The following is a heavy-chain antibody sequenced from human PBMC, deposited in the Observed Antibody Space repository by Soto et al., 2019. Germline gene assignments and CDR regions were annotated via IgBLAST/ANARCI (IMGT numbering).Heavy chain of an antibody. CDR2: ISPNSGVT. Sequence: QVQLVQSGAEVKKPGSSVKVSCKASGYTFTGYYIHWVRQAPGQGLEWMGSISPNSGVTNSAEKFQGRVTMTRDMSARTAYMDLSSLRSDDTAVYYCARESYTHDAFDMWGQGTMVTVSS. V-gene: IGHV1-2*02. CDR1: GYTFTGYY. J-gene: IGHJ3*02. D-gene: IGHD3-10*01. CDR3: ARESYTHDAFDM.